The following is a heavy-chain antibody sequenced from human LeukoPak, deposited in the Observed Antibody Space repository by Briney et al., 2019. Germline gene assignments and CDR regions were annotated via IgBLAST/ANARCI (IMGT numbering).Heavy chain of an antibody. D-gene: IGHD3-10*01. Sequence: PGRSLRLSCAASGFTFSSYGMHWVRQAPGKGLEWVAVIWYDGSNKYYADSVKGRFTISRDNSKNTLYLQMNSLRAEDTAVYYCARDPDYYGSGSYYNEGWFDPWGQGTLVTVSS. V-gene: IGHV3-33*01. J-gene: IGHJ5*02. CDR1: GFTFSSYG. CDR2: IWYDGSNK. CDR3: ARDPDYYGSGSYYNEGWFDP.